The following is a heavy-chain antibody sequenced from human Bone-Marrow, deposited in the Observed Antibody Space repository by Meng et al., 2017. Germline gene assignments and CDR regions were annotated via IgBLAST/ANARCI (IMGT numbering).Heavy chain of an antibody. CDR3: ARHRSSTRGWFDA. CDR1: GYTFTGYY. D-gene: IGHD2-2*01. J-gene: IGHJ5*02. Sequence: ASVKVSCKASGYTFTGYYMHWVRQAPGQGLEWMGRINPNSGGTNYAQKFQGRVTMTRDTSVSTAYMELSRLRTDDTAVYYCARHRSSTRGWFDAWGQGTLVTVSS. V-gene: IGHV1-2*06. CDR2: INPNSGGT.